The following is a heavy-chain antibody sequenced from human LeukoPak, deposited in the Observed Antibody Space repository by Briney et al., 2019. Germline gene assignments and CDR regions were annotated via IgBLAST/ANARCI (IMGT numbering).Heavy chain of an antibody. J-gene: IGHJ3*02. CDR2: INPSGGDT. Sequence: ASVKVSCKASGYILSSYNMHWVRQAPGQGLEWLGIINPSGGDTKYAQKFQGRGTMTTDTSTSTAYMELRSLRSDDTAVYYCARLTTSIQDAFDIWGQGTMVTVSS. D-gene: IGHD4/OR15-4a*01. V-gene: IGHV1-46*01. CDR1: GYILSSYN. CDR3: ARLTTSIQDAFDI.